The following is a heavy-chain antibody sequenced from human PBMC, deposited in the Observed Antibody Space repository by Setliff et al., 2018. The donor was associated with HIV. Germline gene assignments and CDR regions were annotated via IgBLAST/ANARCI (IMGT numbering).Heavy chain of an antibody. J-gene: IGHJ3*02. D-gene: IGHD3-10*01. CDR2: IYTSGST. CDR1: GGSISSGSYY. V-gene: IGHV4-61*02. Sequence: SETLSLTCTVSGGSISSGSYYWSWIRQPAGKGLQWIGRIYTSGSTNYNLPLKSRVTISVDTSKNQFSLKLNSVTAADTAVYYCARIIMPRGGAFDIWGQGTMVT. CDR3: ARIIMPRGGAFDI.